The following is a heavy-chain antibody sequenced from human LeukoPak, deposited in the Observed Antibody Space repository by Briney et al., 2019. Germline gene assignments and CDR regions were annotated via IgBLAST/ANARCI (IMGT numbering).Heavy chain of an antibody. CDR1: GGSISSYY. CDR3: AGSLEYYDFWSGYWRGLDY. CDR2: IYYSGST. J-gene: IGHJ4*02. Sequence: SETLSLTCTVSGGSISSYYWSWIRQPPGKGLEWIGYIYYSGSTNYNPSLKSRVTISVDTSKNQFSLKLSSVTAADTAVYYCAGSLEYYDFWSGYWRGLDYWGQGTLSPSPQ. V-gene: IGHV4-59*01. D-gene: IGHD3-3*01.